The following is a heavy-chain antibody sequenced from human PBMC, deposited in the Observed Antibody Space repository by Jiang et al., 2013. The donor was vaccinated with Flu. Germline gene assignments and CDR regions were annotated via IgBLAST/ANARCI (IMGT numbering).Heavy chain of an antibody. V-gene: IGHV4-39*01. CDR1: GGSISSSSYY. CDR2: IYYSGST. Sequence: GPGLVKPSETLSLTCTVSGGSISSSSYYWGWIRQPPGKGLEWIGSIYYSGSTYYNPSLKSRVTISVDTSKNQFSLKLSSVTAADTAVYYCARLRSIAAAGTEGDYYYGMDVWGQGTTVTVSS. J-gene: IGHJ6*02. D-gene: IGHD6-13*01. CDR3: ARLRSIAAAGTEGDYYYGMDV.